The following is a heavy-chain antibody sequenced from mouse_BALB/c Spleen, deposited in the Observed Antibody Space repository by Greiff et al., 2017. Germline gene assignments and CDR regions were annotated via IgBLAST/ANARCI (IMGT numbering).Heavy chain of an antibody. Sequence: EVHLVESGGGLVQPGGSLKLSCAASGFTFSSYGMSWVRQTPDKRLELVATINSNGGSTYYPDSVKGRFTISRDNAKNTLYLQMSSLKSEDTAMYYCARDKVYGNKIFDVWGAGTTVTVSS. V-gene: IGHV5-6-3*01. CDR3: ARDKVYGNKIFDV. J-gene: IGHJ1*01. D-gene: IGHD2-1*01. CDR1: GFTFSSYG. CDR2: INSNGGST.